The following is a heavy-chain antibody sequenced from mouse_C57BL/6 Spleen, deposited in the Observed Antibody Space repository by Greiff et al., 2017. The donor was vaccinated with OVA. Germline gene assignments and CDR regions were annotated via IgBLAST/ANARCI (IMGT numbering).Heavy chain of an antibody. Sequence: VQLQQPGTELVKPGASVKLSCKASGYTFTSYWMHWVKQRPGQGLEWIGNINPSNGGTNYNEKFKSKATLTVDKSSSTAYMQLSSLTSEDSAVYYCARSDLLLRPDWYFDVWGTGTTVTVSS. D-gene: IGHD1-1*01. CDR2: INPSNGGT. V-gene: IGHV1-53*01. CDR3: ARSDLLLRPDWYFDV. J-gene: IGHJ1*03. CDR1: GYTFTSYW.